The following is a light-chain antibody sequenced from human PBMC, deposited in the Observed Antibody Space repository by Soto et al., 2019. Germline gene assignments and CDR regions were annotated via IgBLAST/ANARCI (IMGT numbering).Light chain of an antibody. V-gene: IGKV3-20*01. Sequence: EIVLTQSPGTLSLSPGERATLSCRASQSVSSSYLAWYQQNPGQAPRLLIYGASSRATGIPDRFSGSGSGTDFTLTISRLEPEDFAVYYCQQYDSSPLTFGGGTKVETK. CDR1: QSVSSSY. CDR2: GAS. CDR3: QQYDSSPLT. J-gene: IGKJ4*01.